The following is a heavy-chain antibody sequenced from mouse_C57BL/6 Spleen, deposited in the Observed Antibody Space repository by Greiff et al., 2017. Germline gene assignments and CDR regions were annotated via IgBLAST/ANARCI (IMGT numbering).Heavy chain of an antibody. J-gene: IGHJ3*01. CDR1: GYTFTDYY. V-gene: IGHV1-26*01. D-gene: IGHD2-5*01. CDR3: AITYSNAWFAY. Sequence: DVQLQESGPELVKPGASVKISCKASGYTFTDYYMNWVKQSHGKSLEWIGDINPNNGGTSYNQKFKGKATLTVDKSSSTAYMELRSLTSEDSAVYYCAITYSNAWFAYWGQGTLVTVSA. CDR2: INPNNGGT.